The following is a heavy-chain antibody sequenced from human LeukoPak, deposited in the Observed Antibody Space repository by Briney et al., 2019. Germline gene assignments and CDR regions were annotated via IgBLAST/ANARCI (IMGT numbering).Heavy chain of an antibody. Sequence: PGGSLRLSCAASGFTFSSYEMNWVRQAPGKGLEWVSYISSSGSTIYYADSVKGRFTISRDNSKNTVFLQMNSLRAEDTGVYYCANRISGSSSWGQGTLVTVSS. D-gene: IGHD3-10*01. J-gene: IGHJ5*02. V-gene: IGHV3-48*03. CDR3: ANRISGSSS. CDR2: ISSSGSTI. CDR1: GFTFSSYE.